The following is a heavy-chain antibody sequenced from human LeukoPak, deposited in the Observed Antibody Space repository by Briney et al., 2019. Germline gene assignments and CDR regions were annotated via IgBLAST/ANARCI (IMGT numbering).Heavy chain of an antibody. J-gene: IGHJ2*01. D-gene: IGHD3-9*01. V-gene: IGHV4-4*07. CDR2: IYTSGST. Sequence: SETLSLTCTVSGGFISSYYWSWIRQPAGKGLEWIGRIYTSGSTNYNPSLKSRVTMSVDTSKNQFSLKLSSVTAADTAVYYCARDRLERYFDWSYWYFDLWGRGTLATVSS. CDR3: ARDRLERYFDWSYWYFDL. CDR1: GGFISSYY.